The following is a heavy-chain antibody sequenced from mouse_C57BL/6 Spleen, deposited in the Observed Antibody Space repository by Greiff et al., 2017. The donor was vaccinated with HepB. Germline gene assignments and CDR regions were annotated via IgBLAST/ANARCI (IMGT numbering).Heavy chain of an antibody. CDR1: GYTFTDYY. J-gene: IGHJ1*03. V-gene: IGHV1-26*01. D-gene: IGHD1-1*01. Sequence: EVQLQQSGPELVKPGASVKISCKASGYTFTDYYMNWVKQSHGKSLEWIGDINPNNGGTSYNQKFKGKATLTVDKSSSTAYMELRSLTSEDSAVYYCARGGVVGNWYFDVWGTGTTVTVSS. CDR3: ARGGVVGNWYFDV. CDR2: INPNNGGT.